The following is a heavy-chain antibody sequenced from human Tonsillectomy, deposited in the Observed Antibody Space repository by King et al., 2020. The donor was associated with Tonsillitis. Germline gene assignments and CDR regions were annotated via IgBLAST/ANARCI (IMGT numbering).Heavy chain of an antibody. J-gene: IGHJ4*02. Sequence: QLVQSGAEVKKPGASVKVSCKASGYTFTSYGISWVRQAPGQGLEWMGWISTYSGNTNYAQKLQGRVTITTDTSTSTAHMELRSLRSDDTAMYYCATTRQSSSSFTGYFDYWGQGTLVTVSS. CDR2: ISTYSGNT. D-gene: IGHD6-13*01. V-gene: IGHV1-18*04. CDR1: GYTFTSYG. CDR3: ATTRQSSSSFTGYFDY.